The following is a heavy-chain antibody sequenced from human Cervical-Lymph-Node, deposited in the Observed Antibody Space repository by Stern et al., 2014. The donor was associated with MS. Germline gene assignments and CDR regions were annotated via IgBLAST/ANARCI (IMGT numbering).Heavy chain of an antibody. CDR2: IYYYGTS. Sequence: QVQLMQSGPGLVKPSQTLSLTCSVSGGSIGSGAYYWNWIRQHPGKGLEWIGYIYYYGTSYNNPSLKSRVTMSVDTSKNQFSLKLTSVTAADTAVYYCARCRRSVYATFDSWGQGTPVTVSS. D-gene: IGHD2/OR15-2a*01. V-gene: IGHV4-31*03. J-gene: IGHJ4*02. CDR1: GGSIGSGAYY. CDR3: ARCRRSVYATFDS.